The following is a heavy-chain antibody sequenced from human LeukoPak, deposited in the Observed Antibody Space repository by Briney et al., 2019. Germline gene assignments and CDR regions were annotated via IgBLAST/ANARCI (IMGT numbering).Heavy chain of an antibody. D-gene: IGHD2-2*01. V-gene: IGHV3-23*01. Sequence: HTGGSLRLSCAASGFTFSSYAMSWVRQAPGKGLEWVSAISGSGGSTYYADSVKGRFTISRDNSKHTLYLQMNSLRAEDTAVYYCAKDRVVVVPAESYFDYWGQGTLVTVSS. CDR1: GFTFSSYA. CDR3: AKDRVVVVPAESYFDY. CDR2: ISGSGGST. J-gene: IGHJ4*02.